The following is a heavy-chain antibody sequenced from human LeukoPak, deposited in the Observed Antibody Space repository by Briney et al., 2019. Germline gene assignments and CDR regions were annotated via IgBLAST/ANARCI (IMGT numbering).Heavy chain of an antibody. J-gene: IGHJ1*01. V-gene: IGHV1-18*01. Sequence: ASVKVSCKASGYTFTSYGISWVRQAPGQGLEWMGWISAYNGNTNYAQKLQGRVTMTTDTSTSTAYMELRSLRSEDTAVYYCARDYYDSSGLEYFQHWGQGTLVTVSS. CDR2: ISAYNGNT. CDR1: GYTFTSYG. CDR3: ARDYYDSSGLEYFQH. D-gene: IGHD3-22*01.